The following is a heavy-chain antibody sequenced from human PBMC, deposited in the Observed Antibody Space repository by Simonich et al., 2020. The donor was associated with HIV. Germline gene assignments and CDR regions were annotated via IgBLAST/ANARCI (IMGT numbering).Heavy chain of an antibody. CDR2: VYYMGDN. CDR3: ARPNNGVIIAPDDAFDI. J-gene: IGHJ3*02. D-gene: IGHD3-10*01. Sequence: QLQLQESVPGLVKPSETLALTCPVSGGSIGSSIYYWGWTRQHPEKGREGIGSVYYMGDNTYNPTLKIRCTISVDTPKNQTSLKLSSVPAADTAVYYCARPNNGVIIAPDDAFDIWGQGTMVTVSS. CDR1: GGSIGSSIYY. V-gene: IGHV4-39*01.